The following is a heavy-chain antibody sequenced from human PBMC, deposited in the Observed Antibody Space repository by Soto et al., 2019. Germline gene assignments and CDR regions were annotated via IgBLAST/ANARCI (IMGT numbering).Heavy chain of an antibody. V-gene: IGHV1-2*02. D-gene: IGHD6-13*01. CDR3: ARVAGYSSSWVDY. Sequence: ASVKVSCKASGYTFTGYYMHWVRQAPGQGLEWMGWINPNSGGTKSAQKFQGRVTMTRDTSITTAYMELSRLRVDDTAVYYCARVAGYSSSWVDYWGQGTLVTVSS. CDR1: GYTFTGYY. CDR2: INPNSGGT. J-gene: IGHJ4*02.